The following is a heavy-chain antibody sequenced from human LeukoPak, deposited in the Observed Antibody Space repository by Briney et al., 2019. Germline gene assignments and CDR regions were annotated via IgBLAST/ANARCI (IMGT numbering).Heavy chain of an antibody. J-gene: IGHJ4*02. V-gene: IGHV4-59*01. D-gene: IGHD1-7*01. CDR2: TYYSGST. CDR1: GGSISSYY. Sequence: PSETLSLTCTVSGGSISSYYWSWIRQPPGKGLEWIGYTYYSGSTNYNPSLKSRVTISVDTSKNQFSLKLSSVTAADTAVYYCASGITGTDLDYWGQGTLVTVSS. CDR3: ASGITGTDLDY.